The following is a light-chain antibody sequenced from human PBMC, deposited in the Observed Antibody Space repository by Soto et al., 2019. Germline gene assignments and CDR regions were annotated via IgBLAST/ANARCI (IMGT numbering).Light chain of an antibody. CDR1: QSISSY. CDR2: AAS. Sequence: DIQMTQSPSSLSASVGDRVTITCRAGQSISSYLNWYRQRPGKAPKLLIYAASSLQSGVPSRFSGSGSGTDFTLTISSLQPEDFATYYCQQSYSTRWTFGQGTKVEIK. J-gene: IGKJ1*01. V-gene: IGKV1-39*01. CDR3: QQSYSTRWT.